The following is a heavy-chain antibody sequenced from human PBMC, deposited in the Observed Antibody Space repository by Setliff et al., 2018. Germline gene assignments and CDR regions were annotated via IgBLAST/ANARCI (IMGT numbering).Heavy chain of an antibody. CDR3: RFWSYVYKNDY. J-gene: IGHJ4*02. V-gene: IGHV4-34*01. CDR2: INPSGTT. D-gene: IGHD3-16*01. Sequence: PSATLSLTCTFYGGPFSDYYWGWVRQTPGKGLEWIAEINPSGTTNYIPSLKSRLTISVDTSKRQFSLKLNSVTAADTAVYYCRFWSYVYKNDYWAQGTLVTVSS. CDR1: GGPFSDYY.